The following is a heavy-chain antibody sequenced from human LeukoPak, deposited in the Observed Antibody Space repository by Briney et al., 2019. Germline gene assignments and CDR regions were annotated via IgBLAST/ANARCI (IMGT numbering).Heavy chain of an antibody. J-gene: IGHJ4*02. CDR2: IYTSGST. CDR1: GGSISSFY. D-gene: IGHD5-24*01. V-gene: IGHV4-4*07. CDR3: TRGAPVGSSREFDY. Sequence: SETLSLTCTVSGGSISSFYRSWIRQPAGKGLESIGRIYTSGSTNYNPSLKSRVTMSVDTSKNQFSLQLNSVTPEDTAVYYCTRGAPVGSSREFDYWGQGTLVTVSS.